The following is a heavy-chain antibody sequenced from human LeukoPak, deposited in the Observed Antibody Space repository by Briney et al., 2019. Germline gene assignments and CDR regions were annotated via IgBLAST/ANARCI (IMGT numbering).Heavy chain of an antibody. Sequence: PSETLSLTCSVSGGSIKSSSYYWGWIRQSPGKGLEWIGNVYYSGKTYYNPSLGSRATIPLDTSKNQFSLRLTSVTAADTAVYYCARDGDGYGSGWDYWGQGTLVTVSS. J-gene: IGHJ4*02. D-gene: IGHD6-19*01. CDR2: VYYSGKT. V-gene: IGHV4-39*07. CDR3: ARDGDGYGSGWDY. CDR1: GGSIKSSSYY.